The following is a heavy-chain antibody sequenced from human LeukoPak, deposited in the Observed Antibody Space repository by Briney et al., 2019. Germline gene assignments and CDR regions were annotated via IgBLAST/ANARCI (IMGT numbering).Heavy chain of an antibody. CDR1: RYTFTGYY. V-gene: IGHV1-2*02. J-gene: IGHJ3*02. CDR3: AREPWGSPSDAFDI. CDR2: INANSGGT. Sequence: ASVKVSCKASRYTFTGYYMHWVRQAPGQGVEWMGWINANSGGTNYAQKFQGRVTVTRDTSISTAYMELSRLRSDDTAVYYCAREPWGSPSDAFDIWGQGTMVTVSS. D-gene: IGHD3-16*01.